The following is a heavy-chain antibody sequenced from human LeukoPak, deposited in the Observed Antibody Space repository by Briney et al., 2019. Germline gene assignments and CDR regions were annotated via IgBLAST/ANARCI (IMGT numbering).Heavy chain of an antibody. CDR3: AKDLGVPAVFDY. J-gene: IGHJ4*02. CDR2: INSDSSLM. CDR1: GFTFSSYS. D-gene: IGHD2-2*01. V-gene: IGHV3-21*01. Sequence: GGSLRLSCAASGFTFSSYSMNWVRQAPGKGLEWVSSINSDSSLMYYAESVKGRFTISRDNARNSLYLQMSSLRVEDTAVYYCAKDLGVPAVFDYWGQGTLVTVSS.